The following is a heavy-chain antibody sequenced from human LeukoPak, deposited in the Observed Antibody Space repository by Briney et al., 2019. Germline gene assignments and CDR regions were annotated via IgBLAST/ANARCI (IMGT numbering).Heavy chain of an antibody. CDR2: INPNNSDT. CDR3: ARGTGSSWFDP. D-gene: IGHD3-10*01. CDR1: GYRITGYY. Sequence: ASVKVSCKASGYRITGYYMDWVRQAPGQGLERMGWINPNNSDTKYAQKFPGRVTMSRDTSTNTAYMELSRPRPDDTAVYYSARGTGSSWFDPWRKGTLVTVSS. V-gene: IGHV1-2*02. J-gene: IGHJ5*02.